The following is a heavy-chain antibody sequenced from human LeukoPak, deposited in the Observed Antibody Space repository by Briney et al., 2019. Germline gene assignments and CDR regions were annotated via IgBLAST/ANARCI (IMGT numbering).Heavy chain of an antibody. CDR2: INSDGSST. CDR3: ARDRSYGGVRSFDY. V-gene: IGHV3-74*01. J-gene: IGHJ4*02. D-gene: IGHD4-23*01. CDR1: GYSFTSYW. Sequence: GESLKISCKGSGYSFTSYWMHWVRQAPGKGLVWVSRINSDGSSTSYADSVKGRFTISRDNAKNTLYLQMNSLRAEDTAVYYCARDRSYGGVRSFDYWGQGTLVTVSS.